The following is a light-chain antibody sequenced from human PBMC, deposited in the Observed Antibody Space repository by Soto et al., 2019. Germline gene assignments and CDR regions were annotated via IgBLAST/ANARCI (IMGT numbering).Light chain of an antibody. V-gene: IGKV3-20*01. CDR2: DTS. CDR3: QQYGTSEII. Sequence: EFVLTQSPGTLSLSPGEITTLSCMSSQSLTNSFMAWYQQKPGQAPRLLIYDTSSRASGIPDRFSGSGSGTDFTLTISRLETEDFAVFYCQQYGTSEIIFGQGTRLEIK. CDR1: QSLTNSF. J-gene: IGKJ5*01.